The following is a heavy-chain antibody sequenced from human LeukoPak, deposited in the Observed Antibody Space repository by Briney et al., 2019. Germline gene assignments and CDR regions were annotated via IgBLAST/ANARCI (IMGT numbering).Heavy chain of an antibody. CDR1: GFTFSSFF. Sequence: GGSLRLSCAASGFTFSSFFMNWVRQAPGKGLEWVSYISTSTTTMYYADSVKGRFTISRDNAKNSLYLQMNSLRAEDTAVYYCTREDHSNYNYWGQGTLVTVSS. D-gene: IGHD4-11*01. V-gene: IGHV3-48*04. CDR3: TREDHSNYNY. CDR2: ISTSTTTM. J-gene: IGHJ4*02.